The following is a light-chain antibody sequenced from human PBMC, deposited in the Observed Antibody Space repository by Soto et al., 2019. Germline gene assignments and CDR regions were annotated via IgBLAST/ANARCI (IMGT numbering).Light chain of an antibody. V-gene: IGKV1-39*01. CDR2: AAS. Sequence: DIQMTQSPSSLSASVGERVTITCRASQSISSYLNWYQQKPGKAPKLLIYAASNLQSGVPSRFSGSGSGTDFTFTISSLQPEDFATYYCQQSYNNPRTFGQGTKVEIK. CDR3: QQSYNNPRT. CDR1: QSISSY. J-gene: IGKJ1*01.